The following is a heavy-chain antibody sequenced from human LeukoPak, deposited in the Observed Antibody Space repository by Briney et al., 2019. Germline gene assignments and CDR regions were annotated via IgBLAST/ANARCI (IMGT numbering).Heavy chain of an antibody. Sequence: GGSLRLSCAASGFTLSTDSMNWVRQAPGKGLEWISYISYDSAIKYYADSVRGRFTISRDNAKNSLSLQMHSLRAEDTAVYYCVRDNPRCCGVVPVNIDDFWGQGTLVTVSS. CDR1: GFTLSTDS. D-gene: IGHD2-15*01. V-gene: IGHV3-48*01. J-gene: IGHJ4*02. CDR2: ISYDSAIK. CDR3: VRDNPRCCGVVPVNIDDF.